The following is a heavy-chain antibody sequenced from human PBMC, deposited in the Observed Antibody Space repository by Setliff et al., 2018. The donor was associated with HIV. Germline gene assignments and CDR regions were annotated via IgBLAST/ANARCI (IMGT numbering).Heavy chain of an antibody. CDR2: IYQTGTT. V-gene: IGHV4-59*08. CDR3: ASGYYFDSSAYFVFYY. J-gene: IGHJ4*02. CDR1: DNSIRSYY. Sequence: PSETLSLTCTVSDNSIRSYYWSWIRQPPGKGLEWIGYIYQTGTTSYNPPLRSRVSMSLDTSKNQFSLRLSSVTAADTAVYYCASGYYFDSSAYFVFYYWGQGTLVTVSS. D-gene: IGHD3-22*01.